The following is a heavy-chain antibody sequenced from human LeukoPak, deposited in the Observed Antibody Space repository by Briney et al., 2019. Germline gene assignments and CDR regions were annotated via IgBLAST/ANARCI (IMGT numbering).Heavy chain of an antibody. V-gene: IGHV3-23*01. CDR2: IGASGDST. D-gene: IGHD4-11*01. Sequence: GGSLRLSCVPSGFTFSSHAMHWVRQAPGKGLEWVSLIGASGDSTYYADSVKGRFTISSDSAKNSLYLQMNSLRAEDTAVYYCAREQVTTSLVDYYYYGMDVWGQGTTVTVSS. CDR1: GFTFSSHA. CDR3: AREQVTTSLVDYYYYGMDV. J-gene: IGHJ6*02.